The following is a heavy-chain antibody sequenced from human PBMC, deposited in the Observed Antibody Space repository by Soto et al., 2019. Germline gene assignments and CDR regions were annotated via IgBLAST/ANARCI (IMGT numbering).Heavy chain of an antibody. Sequence: EVQLVESGGGLVKPGGSLRLSCAASGFTFSSYSMNWVRQAPGKGLEWVSSISSSSSYIYYADSVKGRCTNSRDNAKNSLYLQMNSLRAEDTAVYYCAREVSKYSGYDFDYWGQGTLVNVSS. V-gene: IGHV3-21*01. CDR2: ISSSSSYI. J-gene: IGHJ4*02. CDR1: GFTFSSYS. CDR3: AREVSKYSGYDFDY. D-gene: IGHD5-12*01.